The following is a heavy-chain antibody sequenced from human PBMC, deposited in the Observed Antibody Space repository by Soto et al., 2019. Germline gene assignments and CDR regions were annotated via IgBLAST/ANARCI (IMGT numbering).Heavy chain of an antibody. CDR3: TRDPYGGSRYYFDS. CDR2: IWYDGSNK. CDR1: GFSFCNYA. D-gene: IGHD1-26*01. J-gene: IGHJ4*02. Sequence: QVQLVESGGGVVQPGKSLRLSCAASGFSFCNYAMHWVRQAPGKGLEWVAVIWYDGSNKYYADSVKGRFTISKDNSQTTVYLQMHSLRAEDTAVYYCTRDPYGGSRYYFDSWGQGTLVTVSS. V-gene: IGHV3-33*01.